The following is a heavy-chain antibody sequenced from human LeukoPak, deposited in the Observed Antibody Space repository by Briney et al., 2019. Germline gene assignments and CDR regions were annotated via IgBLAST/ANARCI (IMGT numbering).Heavy chain of an antibody. CDR3: ARQQIYFDY. J-gene: IGHJ4*02. D-gene: IGHD6-13*01. Sequence: SETLSLTCTVSGGSISPYFWSWIRQPPGKGLEWIGYVYTDGSTKYNPSLKSRVTISLDTSKSQLSLKLSSVTAADTAVYYCARQQIYFDYWGQGTLVTVSS. CDR2: VYTDGST. V-gene: IGHV4-4*08. CDR1: GGSISPYF.